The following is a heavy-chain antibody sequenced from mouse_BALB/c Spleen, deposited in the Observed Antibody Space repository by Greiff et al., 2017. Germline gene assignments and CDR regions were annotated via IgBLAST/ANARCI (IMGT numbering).Heavy chain of an antibody. CDR2: INPYNDGT. CDR1: GYTFTSYV. D-gene: IGHD1-2*01. V-gene: IGHV1-14*01. Sequence: EVQRVESGPELVKPGASVKMSCKASGYTFTSYVMHWVKQKPGQGLEWIGYINPYNDGTKYNEKFKGKATLTSDKSSSTAYMELSSLTSEDSAVYYCARSLITTVHDYWGQGTTLTVSS. CDR3: ARSLITTVHDY. J-gene: IGHJ2*01.